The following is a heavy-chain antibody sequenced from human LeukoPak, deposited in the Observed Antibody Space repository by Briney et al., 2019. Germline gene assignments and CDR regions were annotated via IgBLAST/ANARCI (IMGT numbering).Heavy chain of an antibody. D-gene: IGHD3-22*01. CDR3: ARPANYYYDSSGYYVY. J-gene: IGHJ4*02. CDR2: INPSGGST. Sequence: ASVKVSCKASGYTFTSYYMHWVRQAPGQGLEWMGIINPSGGSTSYAQKFQGRVTMTRDMSTSTVYMELSSLRSEDTAVYYCARPANYYYDSSGYYVYWGQGTLVTVSS. V-gene: IGHV1-46*01. CDR1: GYTFTSYY.